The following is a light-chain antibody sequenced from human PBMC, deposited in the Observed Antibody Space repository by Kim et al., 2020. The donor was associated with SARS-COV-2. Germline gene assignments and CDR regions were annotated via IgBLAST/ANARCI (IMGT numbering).Light chain of an antibody. J-gene: IGKJ4*01. Sequence: PGEGAPLSCRAGQVGSTNFALDPQKPGPAPRLLLYGASTTATRVPARFSGSGGGAQFTLTLSSLRTQEFALYFCQRDNNWHRPLTFGGGTKVDI. CDR2: GAS. CDR1: QVGSTN. V-gene: IGKV3-15*01. CDR3: QRDNNWHRPLT.